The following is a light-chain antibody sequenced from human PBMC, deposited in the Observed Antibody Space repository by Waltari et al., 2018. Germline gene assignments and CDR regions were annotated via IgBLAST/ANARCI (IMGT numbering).Light chain of an antibody. CDR2: AAS. J-gene: IGKJ4*01. CDR3: QQSKNAPLT. V-gene: IGKV1-39*01. Sequence: DIQMTQSPSSLSASVGDRVSIACRASQYSSDYLNWYQQKPGKAPKPLISAASSLQSGVPSRFSGSGSGTVFTLTISNLQPEDFATYYCQQSKNAPLTFGGGTRVEI. CDR1: QYSSDY.